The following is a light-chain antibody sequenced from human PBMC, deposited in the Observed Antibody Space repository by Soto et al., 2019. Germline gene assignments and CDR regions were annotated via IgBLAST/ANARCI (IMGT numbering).Light chain of an antibody. CDR2: GAS. CDR3: QQYKNWPLT. CDR1: QSVSSN. V-gene: IGKV3-15*01. Sequence: EIVMTQSPATLSVSPGGRATLSCRASQSVSSNFAWYQQKPGQAPRLLIYGASTRATGFPARFSGSGSGTEFTLTISSLQSEDFAVYYCQQYKNWPLTFGGGTRVEIK. J-gene: IGKJ4*01.